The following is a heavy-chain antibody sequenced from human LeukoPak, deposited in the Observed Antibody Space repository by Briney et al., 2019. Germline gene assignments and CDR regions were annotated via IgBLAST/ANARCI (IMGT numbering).Heavy chain of an antibody. J-gene: IGHJ4*02. Sequence: ASVKVSCKASGGTFSSYAISWVRQAPGQGLEWMGGIIPIFGTANYAQKFQGRVTITADESTSTAYMELSSLRSDDTAVYYCARDPGELGEYYFDYWGQGTLVTVSS. CDR2: IIPIFGTA. D-gene: IGHD1-26*01. V-gene: IGHV1-69*13. CDR3: ARDPGELGEYYFDY. CDR1: GGTFSSYA.